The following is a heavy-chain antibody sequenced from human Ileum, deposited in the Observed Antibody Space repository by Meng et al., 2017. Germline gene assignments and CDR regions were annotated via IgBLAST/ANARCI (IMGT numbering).Heavy chain of an antibody. CDR2: INPKSGAT. D-gene: IGHD3-3*02. J-gene: IGHJ4*02. CDR3: VRSNIFGWNPRDH. CDR1: GYTFTDYF. V-gene: IGHV1-2*06. Sequence: QGLLVQSGAAAKKPGASLKVSCKASGYTFTDYFVHWVRQAPGQGLEWMGRINPKSGATAYAQKFQGRVTVTSDTSISTAYLDLISLTSDDTALYYCVRSNIFGWNPRDHWGQGTLVTVSS.